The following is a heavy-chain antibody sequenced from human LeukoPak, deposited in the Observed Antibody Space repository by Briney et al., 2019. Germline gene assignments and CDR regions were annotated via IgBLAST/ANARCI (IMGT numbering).Heavy chain of an antibody. CDR1: RYIITTYG. Sequence: ASVKVSCKASRYIITTYGITWVRQAPGQGLEWMGWIDTYHANTNYAQKLQGRVTMTTDTSTSTAYMELRSLRSDDTAVYYCARPRRIDSSTLDAFDIWGQGTMVTVSS. J-gene: IGHJ3*02. CDR3: ARPRRIDSSTLDAFDI. D-gene: IGHD6-13*01. CDR2: IDTYHANT. V-gene: IGHV1-18*01.